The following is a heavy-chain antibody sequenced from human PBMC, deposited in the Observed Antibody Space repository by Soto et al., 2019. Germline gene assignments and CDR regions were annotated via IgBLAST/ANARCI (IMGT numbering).Heavy chain of an antibody. J-gene: IGHJ4*02. V-gene: IGHV3-23*01. CDR3: AKAXIVLMVYAYFDY. CDR2: ISGSGGST. D-gene: IGHD2-8*01. CDR1: GFTFSSYA. Sequence: EVQLLESGGGLVQPGGSLRLSCAASGFTFSSYAMSWVRQAPGKGLEWVSAISGSGGSTYYADSVKGRFTISRDNSKNTLYXQMNSRRAEDXAVYYCAKAXIVLMVYAYFDYWGQGTLVTVSS.